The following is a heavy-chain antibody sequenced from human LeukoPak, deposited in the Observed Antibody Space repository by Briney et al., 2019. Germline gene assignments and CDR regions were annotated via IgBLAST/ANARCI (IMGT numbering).Heavy chain of an antibody. CDR3: ATDPPYSSSGLYFDY. D-gene: IGHD6-13*01. J-gene: IGHJ4*02. CDR2: ISSNSTYR. CDR1: GFTFSTQT. Sequence: GGSLRLSCAASGFTFSTQTINWVRQAPGKGLEWVSSISSNSTYRYYADSVKGRFTISRDSAKNSLFLQMNSLRAEDTAVYYCATDPPYSSSGLYFDYWGQGTLVTVSS. V-gene: IGHV3-21*06.